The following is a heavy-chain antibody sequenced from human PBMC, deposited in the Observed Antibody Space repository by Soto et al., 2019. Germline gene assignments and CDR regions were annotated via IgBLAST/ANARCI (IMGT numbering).Heavy chain of an antibody. D-gene: IGHD3-16*01. CDR2: VSASGRSR. CDR1: GIEFSNYA. Sequence: EVQLLESGGGLVQPGGSLRLSCVGSGIEFSNYAMSWVRQAPGKGLEWVSIVSASGRSRYHVDSVKGRFTISRDNSKNTLYLHMTNLRAEDTAVYYCAKDGNWLDVYYDVWGQGTPVTVSS. CDR3: AKDGNWLDVYYDV. J-gene: IGHJ4*02. V-gene: IGHV3-23*01.